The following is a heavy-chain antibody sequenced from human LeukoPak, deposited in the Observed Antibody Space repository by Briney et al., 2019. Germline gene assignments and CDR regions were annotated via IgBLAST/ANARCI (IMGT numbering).Heavy chain of an antibody. J-gene: IGHJ4*02. CDR3: AKGALYFGSGSHSDY. Sequence: GGSLRLSCAASAFSLNAYNMNWVRQAPGKGLEWVSSISYTGTYIYYADSVKGRFTISRDNAQNSLYLQMNSLRAEDTAIYYCAKGALYFGSGSHSDYWGQGTLVTVSS. CDR1: AFSLNAYN. V-gene: IGHV3-21*04. D-gene: IGHD3-10*01. CDR2: ISYTGTYI.